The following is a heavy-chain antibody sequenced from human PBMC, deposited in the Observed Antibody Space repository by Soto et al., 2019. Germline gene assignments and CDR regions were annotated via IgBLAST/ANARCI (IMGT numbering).Heavy chain of an antibody. CDR1: GGSISSGVYY. CDR3: ARDSVDTAMVMGYYYYGMDV. V-gene: IGHV4-31*03. CDR2: IYYSGST. Sequence: PSETLSLTCTVSGGSISSGVYYWSWIRQHPGKGLEWIGYIYYSGSTYYNPSLKSRVTISVDTSKNQFSLKLSSVTAADTAVYYCARDSVDTAMVMGYYYYGMDVWGQATTVTVSS. J-gene: IGHJ6*02. D-gene: IGHD5-18*01.